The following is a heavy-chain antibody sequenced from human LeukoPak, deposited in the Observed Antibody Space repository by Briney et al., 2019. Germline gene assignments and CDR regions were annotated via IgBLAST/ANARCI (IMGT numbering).Heavy chain of an antibody. CDR2: INSSGGST. V-gene: IGHV1-46*01. Sequence: ASVKVSCKATGYTFTSYYMHWVRQAPGQGLEWMGIINSSGGSTSYTQKFQGRVTMTRDTSTNTVYMELSSLRSEDTAVYYCARDSSEFRSLILHWGQGTLVTVSS. CDR1: GYTFTSYY. CDR3: ARDSSEFRSLILH. J-gene: IGHJ1*01. D-gene: IGHD1-14*01.